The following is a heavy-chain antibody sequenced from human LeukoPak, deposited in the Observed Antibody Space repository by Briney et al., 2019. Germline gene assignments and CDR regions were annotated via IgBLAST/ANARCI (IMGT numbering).Heavy chain of an antibody. CDR3: TTSPLGTTDY. CDR2: IRSKTKSYAT. J-gene: IGHJ4*02. CDR1: GFTFSGPA. Sequence: GGSLRLSCAASGFTFSGPAMHWVRQASGKGLEWVGRIRSKTKSYATAYAASVQGRFTISRDDSKNTAYLQMNSLKTEDTAIYYCTTSPLGTTDYWGQGTLVTVSS. V-gene: IGHV3-73*01. D-gene: IGHD1-7*01.